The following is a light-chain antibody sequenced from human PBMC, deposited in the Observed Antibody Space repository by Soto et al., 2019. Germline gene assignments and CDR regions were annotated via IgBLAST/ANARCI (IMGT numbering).Light chain of an antibody. Sequence: DIQLTQSPSFLSASVGDRVTITCRASQGISSYLAWYQQKPGKAPKLLIYAASTLQSGVPSRFGGSGSGTDFTLTISSLQPEDFATYYCQQLNSYPGLTFGGGTKVEIK. CDR1: QGISSY. J-gene: IGKJ4*01. V-gene: IGKV1-9*01. CDR2: AAS. CDR3: QQLNSYPGLT.